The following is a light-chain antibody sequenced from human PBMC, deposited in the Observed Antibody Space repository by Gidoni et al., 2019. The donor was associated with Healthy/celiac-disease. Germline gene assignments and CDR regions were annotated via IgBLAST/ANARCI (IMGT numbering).Light chain of an antibody. Sequence: SYEVTQPPSVSVSPGQTAIIPCSGDKLGNKFACWYQQKPGQSPVLVIYEDNKRPSGTPERFSGSNSGNTATLTISGTQSMDEADYYCQAWDSSTAVVFGGGTKLTVL. CDR3: QAWDSSTAVV. CDR2: EDN. V-gene: IGLV3-1*01. J-gene: IGLJ2*01. CDR1: KLGNKF.